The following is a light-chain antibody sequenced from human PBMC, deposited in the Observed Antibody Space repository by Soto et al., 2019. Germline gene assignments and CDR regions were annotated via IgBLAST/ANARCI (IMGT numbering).Light chain of an antibody. CDR2: DAS. J-gene: IGKJ1*01. Sequence: DIQMTQSPSTLSASVGDRVTITCRASQSISHFLAWYQQKPGKVPKLLIYDASNLGSGVPSRFSGSGSGTDFTPTISGLQPDDFTTYYCQQYTSYSRAFGQGTKVDLK. CDR3: QQYTSYSRA. CDR1: QSISHF. V-gene: IGKV1-5*01.